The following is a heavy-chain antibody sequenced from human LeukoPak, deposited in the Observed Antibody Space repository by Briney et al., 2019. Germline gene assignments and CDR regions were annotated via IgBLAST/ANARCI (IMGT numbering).Heavy chain of an antibody. CDR3: ASPKYSSGTFDP. CDR2: IYYSGST. CDR1: GGSISSSSYY. J-gene: IGHJ5*02. V-gene: IGHV4-39*01. D-gene: IGHD6-19*01. Sequence: SETLSLTCTDSGGSISSSSYYWGWIRQPPGKGPEWIGSIYYSGSTNYNPSLKSRVTISVDTSKNQISLKLSSVTAADTAVYYCASPKYSSGTFDPWGQGTQVTVSS.